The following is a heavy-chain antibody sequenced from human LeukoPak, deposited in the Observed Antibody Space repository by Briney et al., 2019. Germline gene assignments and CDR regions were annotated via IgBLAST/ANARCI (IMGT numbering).Heavy chain of an antibody. V-gene: IGHV4-59*08. CDR1: ADSISSYY. J-gene: IGHJ5*02. CDR2: VYYRGNT. Sequence: SETLSLTCSVSADSISSYYWSWIRQPPGKGLEWIGYVYYRGNTKYNPSLKSRATIEVDTSKNQFSLNLTSVTAAGTAVYYCARHVRGSVASPWFDPWGQGALVTVSS. D-gene: IGHD6-19*01. CDR3: ARHVRGSVASPWFDP.